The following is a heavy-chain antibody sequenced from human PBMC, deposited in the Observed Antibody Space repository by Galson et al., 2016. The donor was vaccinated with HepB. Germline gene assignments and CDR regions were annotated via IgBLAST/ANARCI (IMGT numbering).Heavy chain of an antibody. J-gene: IGHJ4*02. D-gene: IGHD1-1*01. CDR1: GFIFSSYA. CDR3: ARDYWSIPPAYYFDY. CDR2: IWYDGSLK. V-gene: IGHV3-33*01. Sequence: SLRLSCAASGFIFSSYAMHWVRQAPGKGLEWVAVIWYDGSLKYCADSVKGRFTISRDNSKNTLYLQMNSMRAEDTAVYYCARDYWSIPPAYYFDYWGQGTLVTVSS.